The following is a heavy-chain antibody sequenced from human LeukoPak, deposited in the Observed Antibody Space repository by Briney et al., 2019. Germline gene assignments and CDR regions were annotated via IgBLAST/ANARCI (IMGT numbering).Heavy chain of an antibody. J-gene: IGHJ4*02. Sequence: GGSLRLSCAASGFTFSNAWMSWVRQAPGKGLEWVGRIKSKSDGGTIDYGAPVKGRFTISRDDSKNTLCLQMSSLKTEDTAVYYCTTDLGIPSGGDFDCWGQGTLVTVSS. V-gene: IGHV3-15*01. CDR1: GFTFSNAW. D-gene: IGHD6-13*01. CDR2: IKSKSDGGTI. CDR3: TTDLGIPSGGDFDC.